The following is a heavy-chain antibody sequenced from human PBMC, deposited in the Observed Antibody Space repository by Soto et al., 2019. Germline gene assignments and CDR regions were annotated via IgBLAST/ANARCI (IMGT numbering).Heavy chain of an antibody. CDR2: MNPNSGNT. V-gene: IGHV1-8*01. J-gene: IGHJ2*01. D-gene: IGHD6-19*01. Sequence: QVQLVQSGAEVKKPGASVKVSCKASGYTFTSYDINWVRQATGQGLEWMGWMNPNSGNTVYAQKFQGRVSMTRNTSISTAYMELSRLRSEDAAVYYCARGLQWLSLLEDGYFDLWGRGTLVTVSS. CDR3: ARGLQWLSLLEDGYFDL. CDR1: GYTFTSYD.